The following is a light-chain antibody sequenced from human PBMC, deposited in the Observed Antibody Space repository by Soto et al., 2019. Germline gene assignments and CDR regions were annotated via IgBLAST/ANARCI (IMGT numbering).Light chain of an antibody. CDR3: QQYNNRPPWT. Sequence: EIVMTQSPATLSVSPGERATLSCRASQSVGSNLAWYQQRPGQAPRLLIYGASTRATGIPARFSGSGSGTEFTLTISSLQSEDFAGYYCQQYNNRPPWTFGQGTKVEIK. J-gene: IGKJ1*01. CDR2: GAS. V-gene: IGKV3-15*01. CDR1: QSVGSN.